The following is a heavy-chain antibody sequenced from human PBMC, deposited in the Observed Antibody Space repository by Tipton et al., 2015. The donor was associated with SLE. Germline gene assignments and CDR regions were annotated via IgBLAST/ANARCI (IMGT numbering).Heavy chain of an antibody. CDR2: IRQDGNEK. Sequence: GSLRLSCAASGFSFSSYWMSWVRQAPGKGLEWVANIRQDGNEKYSVDSVKGRFIISKDNAKNTLYLQMNSLRVEDTAVYYCARDLGYSTHFYYYGIDVWGQGTMITVSS. J-gene: IGHJ6*02. CDR3: ARDLGYSTHFYYYGIDV. CDR1: GFSFSSYW. V-gene: IGHV3-7*01. D-gene: IGHD6-13*01.